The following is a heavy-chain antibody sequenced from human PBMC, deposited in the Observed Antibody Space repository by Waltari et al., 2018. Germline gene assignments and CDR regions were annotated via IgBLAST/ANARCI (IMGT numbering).Heavy chain of an antibody. CDR1: GFTVSSNY. D-gene: IGHD3-3*01. Sequence: EVQLVESGGGLVQPGGSLRLSCAASGFTVSSNYMSWVRQAPGKGLEWVSVIYSGGSTYYADSVKGRFTISRDNSKNTLYLQMNSLRAEDTAVYYCARDYDFWSGRSDYYYGMDVWGQGTTVTVSS. CDR2: IYSGGST. CDR3: ARDYDFWSGRSDYYYGMDV. V-gene: IGHV3-66*02. J-gene: IGHJ6*02.